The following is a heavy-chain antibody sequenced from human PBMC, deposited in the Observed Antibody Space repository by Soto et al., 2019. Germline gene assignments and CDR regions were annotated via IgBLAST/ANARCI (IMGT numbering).Heavy chain of an antibody. V-gene: IGHV4-34*01. CDR1: GGSFIGYY. D-gene: IGHD2-15*01. J-gene: IGHJ5*02. Sequence: SETLSLTCAVYGGSFIGYYWSWIRQPPGKGLEWIGEINHSGSTNYNPSLKSRVTISVDTSKNQFSLKLSSVTAADTAVYYCARGPYCSGGSCYSGWFDPWGQGTLVTVSS. CDR2: INHSGST. CDR3: ARGPYCSGGSCYSGWFDP.